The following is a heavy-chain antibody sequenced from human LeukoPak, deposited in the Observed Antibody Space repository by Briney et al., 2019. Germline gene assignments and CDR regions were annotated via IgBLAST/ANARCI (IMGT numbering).Heavy chain of an antibody. Sequence: SETLSLTCTVSGGSISSYYWSWIRQPPGKGLEWIGYIYYSGSTNYNPSLKSRVTRSVDTSKNQFSLMYRPVTAADTAVYYCARTDLTGFDYWGQGTLVTVSS. CDR1: GGSISSYY. J-gene: IGHJ4*02. V-gene: IGHV4-59*01. CDR3: ARTDLTGFDY. CDR2: IYYSGST. D-gene: IGHD4/OR15-4a*01.